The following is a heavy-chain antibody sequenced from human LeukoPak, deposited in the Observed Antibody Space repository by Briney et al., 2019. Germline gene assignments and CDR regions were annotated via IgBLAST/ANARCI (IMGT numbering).Heavy chain of an antibody. CDR2: IIPVVDLI. D-gene: IGHD4-23*01. CDR1: GGPLSSYP. J-gene: IGHJ4*02. Sequence: SVKVSCKASGGPLSSYPFNWVRQAPGQGLEWMGRIIPVVDLINYAQRFQGRVTMTADKSTNTAYMELSSLKSDDTAVYYCASLTPTKGHWGQGTLVTVSS. CDR3: ASLTPTKGH. V-gene: IGHV1-69*10.